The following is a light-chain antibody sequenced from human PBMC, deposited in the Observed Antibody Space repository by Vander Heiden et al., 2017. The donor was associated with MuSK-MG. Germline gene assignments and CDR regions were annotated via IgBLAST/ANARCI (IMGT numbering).Light chain of an antibody. CDR3: QQYYSTPFT. Sequence: DIVMTQSPDYLAVSLGERATINCKSSRSVLYSSNNKNYLGWYQQKVGQPPKLLINWASTRESGVPDRFSGSGSGTDFTLTISSLQAEDVAVYYCQQYYSTPFTFGGGTKVEIK. CDR2: WAS. J-gene: IGKJ4*01. V-gene: IGKV4-1*01. CDR1: RSVLYSSNNKNY.